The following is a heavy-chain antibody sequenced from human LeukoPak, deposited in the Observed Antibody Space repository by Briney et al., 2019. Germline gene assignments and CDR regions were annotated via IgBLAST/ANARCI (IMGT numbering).Heavy chain of an antibody. D-gene: IGHD4-17*01. CDR3: AREMTTVTSFDY. Sequence: GGSLRLSCAASGSTFSSYWMSWVRQAPGKGLEWVANIKQDGSEKYYVDSVKGRFTISRDNAKNSLYLQMNSLRAEDTAVYYCAREMTTVTSFDYWGQGTLVTVSS. CDR1: GSTFSSYW. J-gene: IGHJ4*02. V-gene: IGHV3-7*01. CDR2: IKQDGSEK.